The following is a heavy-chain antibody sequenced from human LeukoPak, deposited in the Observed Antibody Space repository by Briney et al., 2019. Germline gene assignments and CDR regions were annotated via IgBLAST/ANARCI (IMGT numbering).Heavy chain of an antibody. CDR1: GFTFGDYA. D-gene: IGHD6-13*01. V-gene: IGHV3-49*04. Sequence: GGSLRLSCTASGFTFGDYAMSWVRQAPGKGLEWVGFIRSKAYGGTTEYAASVKGRFTISRDDSKSIAYLQMNSLKTEDTAVYYCTRGGYSSSWYYFDYWAQGTLVTVSS. CDR2: IRSKAYGGTT. CDR3: TRGGYSSSWYYFDY. J-gene: IGHJ4*02.